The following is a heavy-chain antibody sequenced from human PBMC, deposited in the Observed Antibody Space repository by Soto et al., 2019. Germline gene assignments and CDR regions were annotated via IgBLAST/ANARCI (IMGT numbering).Heavy chain of an antibody. J-gene: IGHJ5*02. V-gene: IGHV1-69*02. CDR3: VYYYDSSGYSQTWFDP. CDR2: IIPILGIA. D-gene: IGHD3-22*01. Sequence: ASVKVSCKASGGTFSSYTISWVRQAPGQGLEWMGRIIPILGIANYAQKFQGRVTITADESTSTAYMELSSLRSEDTAVYYCVYYYDSSGYSQTWFDPWGQGTLVTVSS. CDR1: GGTFSSYT.